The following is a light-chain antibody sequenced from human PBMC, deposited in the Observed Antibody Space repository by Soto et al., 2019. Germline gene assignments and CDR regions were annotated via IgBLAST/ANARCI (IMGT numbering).Light chain of an antibody. Sequence: AIQMTQSPSSLSASVGDRVTITCRASQGIRNDLGWYQQKPGKVPKLLIYAASTLQSGLPSRFSGSGSGTDFTLTISSLQPEDFATYYCLQDYDYPLIFGGGTKVEIK. J-gene: IGKJ4*01. CDR1: QGIRND. CDR2: AAS. V-gene: IGKV1-6*01. CDR3: LQDYDYPLI.